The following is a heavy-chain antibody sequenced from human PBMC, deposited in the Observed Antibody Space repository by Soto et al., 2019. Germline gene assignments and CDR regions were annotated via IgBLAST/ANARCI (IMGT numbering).Heavy chain of an antibody. V-gene: IGHV1-69*12. J-gene: IGHJ5*02. CDR3: AREISTVVTGWFDP. CDR2: IIPIFGTA. D-gene: IGHD2-15*01. CDR1: GGTFSSYA. Sequence: QVQLVQSGAEVRRPGSSLKVSGKASGGTFSSYAISWGRQPPEQGLEWMGGIIPIFGTANYAQKFQGRVTITADESTSTAYMELSSLRSEDTAVYYCAREISTVVTGWFDPWGQGTLVTVSS.